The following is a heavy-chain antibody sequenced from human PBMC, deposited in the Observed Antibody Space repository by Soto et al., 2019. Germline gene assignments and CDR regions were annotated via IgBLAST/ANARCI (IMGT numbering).Heavy chain of an antibody. CDR3: ARGQRIVEYACDI. J-gene: IGHJ3*02. CDR2: IIPIFGTA. V-gene: IGHV1-69*13. D-gene: IGHD1-26*01. Sequence: ASVKVSCKASGGTFSSYAISWVRQAPGQGLEWMGGIIPIFGTANYAQKFQGRVTITADESTSTAYMELSSLRSEDTAVYYWARGQRIVEYACDIWGQGTMVTVSS. CDR1: GGTFSSYA.